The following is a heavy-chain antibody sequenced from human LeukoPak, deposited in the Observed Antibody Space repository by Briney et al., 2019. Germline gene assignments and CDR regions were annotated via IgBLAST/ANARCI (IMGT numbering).Heavy chain of an antibody. V-gene: IGHV3-23*01. CDR2: ISGGGGST. J-gene: IGHJ5*02. CDR3: AKRDPGTSAVRFDP. CDR1: GFSFRSYD. D-gene: IGHD3-10*01. Sequence: GGSLRLSCAAYGFSFRSYDLRWLRQAPGLGLESVSVISGGGGSTYYADSVKGRFTISRDNSKNTLYLQMNSLRAEDTAVYYCAKRDPGTSAVRFDPWGQGTLVTVSS.